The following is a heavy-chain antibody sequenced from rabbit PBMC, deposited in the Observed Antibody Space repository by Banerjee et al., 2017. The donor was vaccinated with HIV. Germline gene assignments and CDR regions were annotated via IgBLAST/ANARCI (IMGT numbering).Heavy chain of an antibody. CDR3: ARDLAGVIGWNFGL. D-gene: IGHD4-1*01. CDR1: GFSFSNNYY. J-gene: IGHJ3*01. V-gene: IGHV1S45*01. Sequence: QEQLVESGGGLVQPEGSLTLTCTASGFSFSNNYYMCWVRQAPGKGLEWIACIDVGKSGNTYYASWAKGRFTISKTSSTTVTLQMTSLTAADTATYFCARDLAGVIGWNFGLWGQGTLVTVS. CDR2: IDVGKSGNT.